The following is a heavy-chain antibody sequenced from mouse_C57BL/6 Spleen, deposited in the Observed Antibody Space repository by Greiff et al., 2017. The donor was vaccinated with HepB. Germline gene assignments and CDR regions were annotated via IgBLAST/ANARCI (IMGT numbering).Heavy chain of an antibody. Sequence: EVMLVESGEGLVKPGGSLKLSCAASGFTFSSYAMSWVRQTPEKRLEWVAYISSGGDYIYYAATVKGLFTISRDNDRNTLYLQMSSLKSEDTAMYYCTRAEIGHFDYWGQGTTLTVSS. CDR3: TRAEIGHFDY. CDR2: ISSGGDYI. V-gene: IGHV5-9-1*02. J-gene: IGHJ2*01. CDR1: GFTFSSYA.